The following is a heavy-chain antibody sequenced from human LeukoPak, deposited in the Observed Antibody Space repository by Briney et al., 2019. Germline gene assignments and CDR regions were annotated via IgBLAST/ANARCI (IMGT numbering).Heavy chain of an antibody. CDR2: ISSDVSST. D-gene: IGHD3-22*01. J-gene: IGHJ3*02. CDR3: ARITGPGDSSGRDAFDI. CDR1: GFTFSSYW. V-gene: IGHV3-74*01. Sequence: PGGSLRLSCAASGFTFSSYWMHWVRQAPGKGLVWVSRISSDVSSTSYADSVKGRFTISRDNAKNTLNLQMNSLRAEDTAVYYCARITGPGDSSGRDAFDIWGQGTMVTVSS.